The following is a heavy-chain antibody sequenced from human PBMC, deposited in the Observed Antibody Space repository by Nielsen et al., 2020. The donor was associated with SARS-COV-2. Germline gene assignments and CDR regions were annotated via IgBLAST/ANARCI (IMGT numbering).Heavy chain of an antibody. D-gene: IGHD3-3*01. Sequence: GGSLRLSCKGSGYSFTSYGISWVRQAPGQGLEWMGWISAYNGNTNYAQKLQGRVTMTTDTSTSTAYMELRSLRSDDTAVYYCARGHWNFGVVLSYYYYYGMDVWGQGTTVTVSS. CDR3: ARGHWNFGVVLSYYYYYGMDV. CDR1: GYSFTSYG. V-gene: IGHV1-18*01. J-gene: IGHJ6*02. CDR2: ISAYNGNT.